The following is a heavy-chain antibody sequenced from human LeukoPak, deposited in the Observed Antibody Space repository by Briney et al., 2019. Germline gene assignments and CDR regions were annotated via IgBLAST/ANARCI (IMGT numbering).Heavy chain of an antibody. CDR2: IRYDRSNT. Sequence: GGSLRLSCAASGFSFSSYGMHWVRQAPGKGLEWVSFIRYDRSNTYYADSVKGRFTISRDNSKNTLYLQMNSLRAEDTAVYYCARAGSSSWYWYFQHWGQGTLVTVSS. J-gene: IGHJ1*01. D-gene: IGHD6-13*01. CDR1: GFSFSSYG. CDR3: ARAGSSSWYWYFQH. V-gene: IGHV3-30*02.